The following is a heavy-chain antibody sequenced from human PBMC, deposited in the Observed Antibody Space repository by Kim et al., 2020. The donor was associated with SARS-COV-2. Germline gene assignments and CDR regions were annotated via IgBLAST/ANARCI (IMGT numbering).Heavy chain of an antibody. Sequence: SETLSLTCSVSGGSIRSGGKFWTWIRQHPAKGLGWIGYISYSGNPHYSPSLRSRVSISLQTSENQFSLELTSVTAADTAVYYCARGQPLDYWGQGILVTVSS. J-gene: IGHJ4*02. CDR2: ISYSGNP. CDR3: ARGQPLDY. D-gene: IGHD2-2*01. V-gene: IGHV4-31*03. CDR1: GGSIRSGGKF.